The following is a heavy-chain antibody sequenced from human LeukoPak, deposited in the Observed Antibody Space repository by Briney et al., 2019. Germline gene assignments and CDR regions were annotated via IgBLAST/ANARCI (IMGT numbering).Heavy chain of an antibody. Sequence: SETLSLTCTVSGGSISSYYWSWIRQPPGKGLEWIGYIYYSGSTNYNPSLKSRVTISVDTSKNQFSLKLSSVTAADTAVYYCARANTKGYCSSTSCYAGGYYYYYGMDVWGQGTTVTVSS. CDR2: IYYSGST. J-gene: IGHJ6*02. D-gene: IGHD2-2*01. V-gene: IGHV4-59*01. CDR1: GGSISSYY. CDR3: ARANTKGYCSSTSCYAGGYYYYYGMDV.